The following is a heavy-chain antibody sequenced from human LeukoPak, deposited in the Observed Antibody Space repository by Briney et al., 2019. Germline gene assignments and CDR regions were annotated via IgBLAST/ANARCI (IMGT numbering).Heavy chain of an antibody. CDR3: ARHSSGWYFDY. CDR1: GYTFTSYY. CDR2: INPSGGST. V-gene: IGHV1-46*03. J-gene: IGHJ4*02. D-gene: IGHD6-19*01. Sequence: ASVKVSCKASGYTFTSYYMHWVRQAPGQGLEWMGIINPSGGSTSHAQKFQGRVTMTRDTSTSTVYMELSSLRSEDTAVYYCARHSSGWYFDYWGQGTLVTVSS.